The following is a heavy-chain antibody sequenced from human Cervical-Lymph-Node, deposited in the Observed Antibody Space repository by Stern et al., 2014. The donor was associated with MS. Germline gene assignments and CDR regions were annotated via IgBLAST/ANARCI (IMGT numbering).Heavy chain of an antibody. J-gene: IGHJ4*02. CDR3: ARDGGNYNQDY. CDR1: GHTFINSY. V-gene: IGHV1-46*03. D-gene: IGHD4-23*01. Sequence: QVQLVQSGAEVKRPGASVKVSCKTDGHTFINSYFHWVRQAPGQGLEWMGRIIPSSVSTIYARNFQGRVTMTRDTSTSIVYMELSGLRSDDTAVYYCARDGGNYNQDYWGQGTLVTVSS. CDR2: IIPSSVST.